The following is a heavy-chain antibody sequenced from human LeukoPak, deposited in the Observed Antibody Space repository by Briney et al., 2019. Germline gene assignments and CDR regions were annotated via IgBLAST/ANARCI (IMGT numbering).Heavy chain of an antibody. V-gene: IGHV3-48*03. CDR2: ISSSGSTI. Sequence: GGSLRLSCAASGFTFSSYEMNWVRQAPGKGLEWVSYISSSGSTIYYADSVKGRFTISRDNDENSLYLQMNSLRAEDTAVYYCARGSSNIAARNNCFDPWGQGTLVTVSS. J-gene: IGHJ5*02. D-gene: IGHD6-6*01. CDR1: GFTFSSYE. CDR3: ARGSSNIAARNNCFDP.